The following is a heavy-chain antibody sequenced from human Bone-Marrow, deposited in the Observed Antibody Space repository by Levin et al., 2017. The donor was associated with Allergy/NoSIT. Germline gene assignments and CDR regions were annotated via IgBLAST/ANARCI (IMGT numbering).Heavy chain of an antibody. Sequence: VASVKVSCKASGGSFGRYAINWVRQAPGQGLEWMGGIIPMFDKTNYAQKFDGRVTISADRSTTTAYMELSSLKSDDTAIYYCTRASVTAVQFDYYFGMDVWGQGTTVTVPS. J-gene: IGHJ6*02. CDR2: IIPMFDKT. V-gene: IGHV1-69*06. CDR3: TRASVTAVQFDYYFGMDV. D-gene: IGHD5-18*01. CDR1: GGSFGRYA.